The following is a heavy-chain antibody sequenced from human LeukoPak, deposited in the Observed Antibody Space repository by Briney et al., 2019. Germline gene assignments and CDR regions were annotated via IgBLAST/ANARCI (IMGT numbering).Heavy chain of an antibody. CDR1: GFTFSSYA. CDR3: AKDATGGLRYFDWAHFDY. D-gene: IGHD3-9*01. V-gene: IGHV3-23*01. CDR2: ISGSGGST. J-gene: IGHJ4*02. Sequence: PGGSLRLSCAASGFTFSSYAMSWVRQAPGKGLEWVAAISGSGGSTYYADSVKGRFTISRDNSKNTLYLQMNSLRAEDTAVYYCAKDATGGLRYFDWAHFDYWGQGTLVTVSS.